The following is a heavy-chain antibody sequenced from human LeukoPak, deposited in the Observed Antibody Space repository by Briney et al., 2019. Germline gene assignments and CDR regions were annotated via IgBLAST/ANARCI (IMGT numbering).Heavy chain of an antibody. V-gene: IGHV4-61*02. CDR3: ARDKWKLEGFFEYYYYYMDV. CDR2: IYTSGST. CDR1: GGSISSGSYY. D-gene: IGHD1-20*01. Sequence: SETLSLTCTVSGGSISSGSYYWSWIRQPAGKGLEWIGRIYTSGSTNYNPSLKSRVTISVDTSKNQFSLKLSSVTAADTAVYYCARDKWKLEGFFEYYYYYMDVWGKGTTVTISS. J-gene: IGHJ6*03.